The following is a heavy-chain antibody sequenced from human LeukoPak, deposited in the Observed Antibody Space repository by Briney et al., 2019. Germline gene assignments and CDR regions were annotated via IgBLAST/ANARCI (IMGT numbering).Heavy chain of an antibody. D-gene: IGHD3-10*01. CDR1: GGSFSGYY. CDR3: ADKVVGFGS. CDR2: INHSGST. J-gene: IGHJ4*02. Sequence: SETLSLTCAVYGGSFSGYYWSWIRQPPGKGLEWIGEINHSGSTNYNPSLKSRVTISVDTSKNQFSLKLSSVTAADTAVYYCADKVVGFGSWGQGTLVTVSS. V-gene: IGHV4-34*01.